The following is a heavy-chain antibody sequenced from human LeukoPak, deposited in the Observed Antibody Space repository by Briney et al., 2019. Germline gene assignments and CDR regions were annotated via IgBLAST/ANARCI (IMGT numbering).Heavy chain of an antibody. J-gene: IGHJ4*02. CDR1: GGSISSYY. D-gene: IGHD3-22*01. V-gene: IGHV4-59*12. CDR2: IYYSGST. Sequence: SETLSLTCTVSGGSISSYYWSWIRQPPGKGLEWIGYIYYSGSTNYNPSLKSRVTISVDTSKNQFSLKLSSVTAADTAVYYCARVTHSSGYYSWGQGTLVTVSS. CDR3: ARVTHSSGYYS.